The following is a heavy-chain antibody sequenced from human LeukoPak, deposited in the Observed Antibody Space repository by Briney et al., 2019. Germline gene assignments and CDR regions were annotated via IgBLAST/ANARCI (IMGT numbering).Heavy chain of an antibody. J-gene: IGHJ4*02. V-gene: IGHV3-48*01. Sequence: SGGSLRLSCAASGFTFSTCSMNWVRQAPGKGLEWVSFISSSGSTIFYADSVKGRFTISRDNAKNSLYLQMNSLRAEDTAVYYCARDDSTSSYFDYWGQGTLVTVSS. CDR1: GFTFSTCS. CDR2: ISSSGSTI. D-gene: IGHD6-6*01. CDR3: ARDDSTSSYFDY.